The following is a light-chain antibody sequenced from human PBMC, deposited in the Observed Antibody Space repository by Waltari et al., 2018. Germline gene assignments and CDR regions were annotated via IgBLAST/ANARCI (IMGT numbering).Light chain of an antibody. CDR1: QSVRGS. J-gene: IGKJ1*01. V-gene: IGKV3-20*01. CDR3: QHYVRLPAT. CDR2: GVS. Sequence: EIVLTQSPGTLSFSPGERATLSCRASQSVRGSLAWYQQKAGQAPRLLIYGVSSRATGIPDRFSGSGSGTDFSLTISRLEPEDFAVYYCQHYVRLPATFGQGTKVEI.